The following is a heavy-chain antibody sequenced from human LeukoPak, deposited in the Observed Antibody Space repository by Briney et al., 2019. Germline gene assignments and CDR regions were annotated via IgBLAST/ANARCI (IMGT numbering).Heavy chain of an antibody. D-gene: IGHD6-13*01. Sequence: SETLSLTCTVSGGSISSYYWSWIRQPPGKGLEWIGYIYYSGSTNYNPSLKSRVTISVDTSKNQFSLTLSSVTAADPAVYYCAREVGKQRLVPNYFDYWGQGTLVTVSS. V-gene: IGHV4-59*01. CDR3: AREVGKQRLVPNYFDY. J-gene: IGHJ4*02. CDR1: GGSISSYY. CDR2: IYYSGST.